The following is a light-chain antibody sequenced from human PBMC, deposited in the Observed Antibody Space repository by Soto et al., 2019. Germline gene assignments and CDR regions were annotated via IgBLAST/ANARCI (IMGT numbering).Light chain of an antibody. Sequence: EIVMTQSPATLSVSPGERATLSCRASQSVSSNLAWYQQKPGQAPRLLIYGVSTMATGIPARFSGNGSGTEFTLTLSSLQSEDFAVYYCQQYNNWPQTFGQGTKVDIK. V-gene: IGKV3-15*01. CDR1: QSVSSN. CDR2: GVS. J-gene: IGKJ1*01. CDR3: QQYNNWPQT.